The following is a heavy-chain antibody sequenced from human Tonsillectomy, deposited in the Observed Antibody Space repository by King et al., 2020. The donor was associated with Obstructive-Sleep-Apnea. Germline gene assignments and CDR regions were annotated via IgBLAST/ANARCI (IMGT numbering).Heavy chain of an antibody. V-gene: IGHV4-59*01. CDR2: IYYSGTT. J-gene: IGHJ4*02. Sequence: QLQESGPGLVKPSETLSLTCSVSGSSISSYHWTWIRQPPGKGLEWIGDIYYSGTTNYNASLKSRVTISLDTSKNQFSLKLSSVTAADTAVYYCARALSGGFPSRFDYWGPGTLVTISS. D-gene: IGHD3-10*01. CDR3: ARALSGGFPSRFDY. CDR1: GSSISSYH.